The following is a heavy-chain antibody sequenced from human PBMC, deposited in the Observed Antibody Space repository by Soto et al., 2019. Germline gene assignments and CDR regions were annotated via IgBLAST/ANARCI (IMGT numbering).Heavy chain of an antibody. D-gene: IGHD6-13*01. J-gene: IGHJ3*02. V-gene: IGHV3-48*01. CDR1: GFTFSSYR. CDR2: ISSSSSTI. CDR3: VTWRSSWYDWAFDI. Sequence: EVQLVESGGGLVQPGGSLRLSCSASGFTFSSYRMNWVRQAPGKGLEWVSYISSSSSTIYYADSVKGRFTISRDNAKNSLYLQMNSLSAEDTAVYYCVTWRSSWYDWAFDIWGQGTMVTVSS.